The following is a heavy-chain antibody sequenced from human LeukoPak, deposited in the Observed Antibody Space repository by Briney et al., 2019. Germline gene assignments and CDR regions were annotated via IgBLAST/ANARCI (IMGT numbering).Heavy chain of an antibody. J-gene: IGHJ4*02. CDR3: AREGWDDSSGYLDY. V-gene: IGHV3-7*01. CDR1: GVTFSSYW. D-gene: IGHD3-22*01. CDR2: IKQDGSEK. Sequence: GGSLRLSCAASGVTFSSYWMGWVRQAPGKGLEWVANIKQDGSEKYYVDSVKGRFTISRDNAKNSLYLQMNSLRAEDTAVYYCAREGWDDSSGYLDYWGQGTLVTVSS.